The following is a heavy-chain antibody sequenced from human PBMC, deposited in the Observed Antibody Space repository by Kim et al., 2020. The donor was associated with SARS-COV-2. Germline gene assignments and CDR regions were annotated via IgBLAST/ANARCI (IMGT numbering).Heavy chain of an antibody. Sequence: SETLSLTCTVSGGSISSSSYYWGWIRQPPGKGLEWIGSIYYSGSTYYNPSLKSRVTISVDTSKNQFSLKLSSVTAADTAVYYCARTGYSSSWYYYGMDVWGQGTTVTVSS. J-gene: IGHJ6*02. CDR1: GGSISSSSYY. V-gene: IGHV4-39*01. CDR2: IYYSGST. D-gene: IGHD6-13*01. CDR3: ARTGYSSSWYYYGMDV.